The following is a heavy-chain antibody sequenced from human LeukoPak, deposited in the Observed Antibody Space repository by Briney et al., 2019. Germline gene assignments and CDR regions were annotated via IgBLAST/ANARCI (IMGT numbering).Heavy chain of an antibody. V-gene: IGHV3-9*03. J-gene: IGHJ4*02. CDR2: ISWNSGSI. CDR3: ARVGLGSGFDY. D-gene: IGHD1-26*01. CDR1: GFTFDDYA. Sequence: GGSLRLSCAASGFTFDDYAMHWVRQAPGKGLEWVSGISWNSGSIGYADSVKGRFTISRDNSKNTLYLQMGSLRAEDLAVYYCARVGLGSGFDYWGQGTLVTVSS.